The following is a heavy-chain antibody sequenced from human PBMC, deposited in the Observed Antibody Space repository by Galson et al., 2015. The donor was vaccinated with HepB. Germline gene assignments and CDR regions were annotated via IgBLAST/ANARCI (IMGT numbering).Heavy chain of an antibody. CDR1: GYSFTSYW. D-gene: IGHD5-24*01. J-gene: IGHJ4*02. CDR3: ARMRRGEMATEYSDY. CDR2: IDPSDSYT. V-gene: IGHV5-10-1*01. Sequence: QSGAEVKKPGESLRISCKGSGYSFTSYWISWVRQMPGKGLVWMGRIDPSDSYTNYSPSFQGHVTISADKSISTAYLQWSSLKASDTAMYYCARMRRGEMATEYSDYWGQGTLVTVSS.